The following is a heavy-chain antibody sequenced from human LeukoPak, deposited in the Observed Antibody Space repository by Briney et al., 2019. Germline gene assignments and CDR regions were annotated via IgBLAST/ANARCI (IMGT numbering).Heavy chain of an antibody. J-gene: IGHJ3*02. Sequence: SETLSLTCIVSGVAINGGSASTHYWSWFRQPPGKGLEWIGYIRYSGSTDYNPSLKSRVTMSVDTSKNHFSLTLTSVTAADTAVYYCARGARAYDIWGQGTMVTVSS. CDR2: IRYSGST. CDR3: ARGARAYDI. V-gene: IGHV4-59*02. CDR1: GVAINGGSASTHY.